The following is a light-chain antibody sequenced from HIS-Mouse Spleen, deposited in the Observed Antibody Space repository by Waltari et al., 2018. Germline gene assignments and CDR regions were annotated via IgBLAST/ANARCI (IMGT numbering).Light chain of an antibody. Sequence: QSALTQPASVSGSPGQSITISCTGTSSALGGYNYVSWYQQHPGKAPKLMIYEVSNRPSGVSNRFSGSKSGNTASLTISGLQAEDEADYYCSSYTSSSTWVFGGGTKLTVL. V-gene: IGLV2-14*01. J-gene: IGLJ3*02. CDR3: SSYTSSSTWV. CDR2: EVS. CDR1: SSALGGYNY.